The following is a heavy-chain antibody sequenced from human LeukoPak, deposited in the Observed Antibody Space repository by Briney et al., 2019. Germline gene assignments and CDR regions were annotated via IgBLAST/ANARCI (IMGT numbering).Heavy chain of an antibody. Sequence: GASVKVSCKASGYTFTSYYMHWVRQATGQGLEWMGWMNPNSGNTGYAQKFQGRVTITRNTSISTAYMELSSLRSEDTAVYYCARGTYSVVPAADNWFDPWGQGTLVTVSS. D-gene: IGHD2-2*01. CDR2: MNPNSGNT. V-gene: IGHV1-8*03. J-gene: IGHJ5*02. CDR3: ARGTYSVVPAADNWFDP. CDR1: GYTFTSYY.